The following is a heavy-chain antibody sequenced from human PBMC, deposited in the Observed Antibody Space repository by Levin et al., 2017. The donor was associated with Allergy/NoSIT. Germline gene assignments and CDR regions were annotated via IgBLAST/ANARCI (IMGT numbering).Heavy chain of an antibody. V-gene: IGHV3-53*01. Sequence: GGSLRLSCAASGFTVSSNYMSWVRQAPGKGLEWVSVIYSGGSTYYADSVKGRFTISRDNSKNTLYLQMNSLRAEDTAVYYCARELSVDTAMGFDYWGQGTLVTVSS. CDR1: GFTVSSNY. D-gene: IGHD5-18*01. CDR3: ARELSVDTAMGFDY. CDR2: IYSGGST. J-gene: IGHJ4*02.